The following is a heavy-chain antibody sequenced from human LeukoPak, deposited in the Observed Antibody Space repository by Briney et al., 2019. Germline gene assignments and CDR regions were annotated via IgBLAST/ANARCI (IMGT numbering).Heavy chain of an antibody. Sequence: PGRSLRLSCAASGFTFSDYYMSWIRQAPGKGLEWVSYISSSGSTIYYADSVKGRFTIYRDNAKNSLYLQMNSLRAEDTAVYYCAREGATMIVVSTPYYYYGMDVWGQGTTVTVSS. D-gene: IGHD3-22*01. CDR3: AREGATMIVVSTPYYYYGMDV. CDR1: GFTFSDYY. V-gene: IGHV3-11*01. J-gene: IGHJ6*02. CDR2: ISSSGSTI.